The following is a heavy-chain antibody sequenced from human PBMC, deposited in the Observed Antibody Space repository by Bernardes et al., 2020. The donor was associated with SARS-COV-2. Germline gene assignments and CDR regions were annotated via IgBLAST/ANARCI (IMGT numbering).Heavy chain of an antibody. CDR2: INPDGSSS. CDR3: ARGTGNYGDWDY. V-gene: IGHV3-74*01. J-gene: IGHJ4*01. CDR1: GFTLSSHR. Sequence: GGSLRHSCAASGFTLSSHRMHWVRQGPGKGLVWVSRINPDGSSSNYADSVKGRFTISRDHAKNTLYLQMNSLGADDTAMYYCARGTGNYGDWDYWGHGTLVTVSS. D-gene: IGHD1-7*01.